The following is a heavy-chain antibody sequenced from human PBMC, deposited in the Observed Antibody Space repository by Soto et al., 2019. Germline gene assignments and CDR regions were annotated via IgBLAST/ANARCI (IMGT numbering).Heavy chain of an antibody. CDR2: TRNKVNRYIT. J-gene: IGHJ3*02. CDR1: GFTLSDHY. CDR3: ARADRGLI. Sequence: EVQLVESGGGLVQPGGSLRLSCTTSGFTLSDHYMDWVRQAPGKGLEWVGRTRNKVNRYITEYAASVQGRFTISRDDSMSSLYLQMNRLKTRVTVVYYCARADRGLIWGQGTMVTFSS. V-gene: IGHV3-72*01. D-gene: IGHD2-15*01.